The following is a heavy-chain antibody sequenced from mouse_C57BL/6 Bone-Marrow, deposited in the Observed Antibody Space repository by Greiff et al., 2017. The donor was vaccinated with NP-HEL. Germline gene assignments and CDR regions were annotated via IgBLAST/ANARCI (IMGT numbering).Heavy chain of an antibody. Sequence: VQLQQPGPVLVKPGASVKLSCKASGYTFTDYYMNWVKQSHGKSLEWIGVINPYNGGTSYNQKFKGKATLTVDKSSSTAYMELNSLTSEDSAVYYCARTGTGYWGQGTTLTVSS. D-gene: IGHD4-1*01. CDR3: ARTGTGY. CDR1: GYTFTDYY. CDR2: INPYNGGT. J-gene: IGHJ2*01. V-gene: IGHV1-19*01.